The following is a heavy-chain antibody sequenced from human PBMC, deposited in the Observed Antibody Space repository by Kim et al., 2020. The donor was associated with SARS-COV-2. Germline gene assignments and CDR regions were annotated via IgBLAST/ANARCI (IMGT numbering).Heavy chain of an antibody. CDR3: ARVPRRWGSWANFDD. D-gene: IGHD6-13*01. J-gene: IGHJ4*02. CDR2: INHSGST. V-gene: IGHV4-34*01. Sequence: SETLSLTCAVYGGSFSGYYWSWIRQPPGKGLEWIGEINHSGSTNYNPSLKSRVTISVDTSKNQFSLKLSSVTAADTAVYYCARVPRRWGSWANFDDWGQGTLVTVSS. CDR1: GGSFSGYY.